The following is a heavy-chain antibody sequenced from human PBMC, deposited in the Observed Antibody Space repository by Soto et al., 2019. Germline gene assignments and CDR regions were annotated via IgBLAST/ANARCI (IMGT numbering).Heavy chain of an antibody. J-gene: IGHJ4*02. CDR3: ASSCGFTYFDY. D-gene: IGHD6-25*01. Sequence: SVKVSCKASGGTFSSYAISWVRQAPGQGLEWMGGIIPIFGTANYAQKFQGGVTITADESTSTAYMELSSLRSEDTAVYYCASSCGFTYFDYWGQGTLVTVSS. CDR1: GGTFSSYA. V-gene: IGHV1-69*13. CDR2: IIPIFGTA.